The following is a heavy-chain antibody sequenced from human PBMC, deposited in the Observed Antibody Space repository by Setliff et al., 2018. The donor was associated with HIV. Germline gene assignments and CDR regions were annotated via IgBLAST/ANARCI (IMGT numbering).Heavy chain of an antibody. Sequence: GGSLRLSCAASGFTFSSYEMNWVRQAPGKGLEWVSYISSSGSTIYYADSVKGRFTISRDNAKNSLYLQMNSLRAEDTAVYYCACPDILTGLYDYWGQGTLVTVSS. V-gene: IGHV3-48*03. CDR1: GFTFSSYE. CDR3: ACPDILTGLYDY. CDR2: ISSSGSTI. J-gene: IGHJ4*02. D-gene: IGHD3-9*01.